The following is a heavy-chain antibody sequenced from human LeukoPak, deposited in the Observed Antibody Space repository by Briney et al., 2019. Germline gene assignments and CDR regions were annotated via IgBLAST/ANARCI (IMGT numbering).Heavy chain of an antibody. D-gene: IGHD3-10*01. Sequence: GGSLRLSCAASGFTVSSNYMSWARQAPGEALEWVSVIYSGGSTYYADSVKGRFTISRDNSKNTLYLQMNSLRAEDTAVYYCASNVLLWFGSVDYYYYGMDVWGQGTTVTVSS. J-gene: IGHJ6*02. CDR2: IYSGGST. CDR3: ASNVLLWFGSVDYYYYGMDV. V-gene: IGHV3-66*01. CDR1: GFTVSSNY.